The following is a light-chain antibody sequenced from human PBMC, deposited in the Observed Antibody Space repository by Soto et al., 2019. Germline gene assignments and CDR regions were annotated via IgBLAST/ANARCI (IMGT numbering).Light chain of an antibody. CDR3: AAWDVSLRGQV. CDR1: SSNIGSNY. Sequence: QSALTQPPSASGTPGQRVTISCSGSSSNIGSNYVYWYQQLPGTAPKLLIYRNNQRPSGVPDRFSGSKSGTSASLAITGLPSEDEGDYYCAAWDVSLRGQVFGGGTKVTVL. V-gene: IGLV1-47*01. CDR2: RNN. J-gene: IGLJ3*02.